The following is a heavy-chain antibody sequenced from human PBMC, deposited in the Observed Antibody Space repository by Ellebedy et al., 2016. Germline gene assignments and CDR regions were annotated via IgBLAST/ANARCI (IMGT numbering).Heavy chain of an antibody. D-gene: IGHD2-21*01. Sequence: GESLKISCEASGFTFSSYSLNWVRQAPGKGLEWISYISHRSDTIYYADSVKGRLTIFRDNANNSLYLHLNSLRVEDTAVYYCAKARNCGVECYYDYWGQGTLVTVSS. CDR2: ISHRSDTI. CDR3: AKARNCGVECYYDY. J-gene: IGHJ4*02. V-gene: IGHV3-48*04. CDR1: GFTFSSYS.